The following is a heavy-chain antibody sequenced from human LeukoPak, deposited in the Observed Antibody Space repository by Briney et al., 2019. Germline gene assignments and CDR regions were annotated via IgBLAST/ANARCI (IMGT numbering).Heavy chain of an antibody. CDR2: ISVSGHKT. Sequence: TGGSLRRSCAASGFSCSRYSRSCVRQAPGKGLEGCSGISVSGHKTYHADSGKGRFTIYRDNSKNMVYLQMNSLRAEDTAVYYCVRENSWYFDYWGQGALVTVSS. CDR3: VRENSWYFDY. J-gene: IGHJ4*02. CDR1: GFSCSRYS. D-gene: IGHD6-13*01. V-gene: IGHV3-23*01.